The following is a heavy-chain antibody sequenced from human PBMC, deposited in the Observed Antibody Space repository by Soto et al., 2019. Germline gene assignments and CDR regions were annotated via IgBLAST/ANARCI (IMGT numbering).Heavy chain of an antibody. J-gene: IGHJ6*02. Sequence: GSLRLSCAASGFTFSSYEMNWVRQAPGKGPEWVSYISDSGRTIYYADSVKGRFTVSRDNAQNSLFLQMNSLRAEDTAVYYCARDLLHYDFWSGYSAYFYYGMDVWGPGTTVTVSS. CDR3: ARDLLHYDFWSGYSAYFYYGMDV. CDR2: ISDSGRTI. D-gene: IGHD3-3*01. V-gene: IGHV3-48*03. CDR1: GFTFSSYE.